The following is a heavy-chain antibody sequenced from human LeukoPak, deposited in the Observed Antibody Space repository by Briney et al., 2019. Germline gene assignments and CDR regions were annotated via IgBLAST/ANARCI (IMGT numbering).Heavy chain of an antibody. CDR1: GGSISSGGYY. V-gene: IGHV4-31*03. D-gene: IGHD3-10*01. Sequence: PSETLSLTCTVSGGSISSGGYYWSWIRQHPGKGLEWIGYIYYSGSTYYNPSLKSRVTISVDTSKNQFSLKLSSVTAADTAVYYCARRPSHYGSGSYYNNNWFDPWGRGTLVTVSS. CDR3: ARRPSHYGSGSYYNNNWFDP. CDR2: IYYSGST. J-gene: IGHJ5*02.